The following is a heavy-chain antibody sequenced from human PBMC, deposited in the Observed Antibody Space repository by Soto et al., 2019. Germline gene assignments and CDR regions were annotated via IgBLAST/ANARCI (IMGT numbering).Heavy chain of an antibody. CDR3: ARSGAYCTSITCLFDSF. Sequence: QAQLVQSGGEVKKPGASVKVSCRASGYTFTSYGYAWVRQAPGQGLEWMGWISAYNGDTNYAEKFKDRVTLITDTSTTTAQMEMRNLGSDGTAVYYCARSGAYCTSITCLFDSFWGLGTLVTVSS. D-gene: IGHD2-8*01. V-gene: IGHV1-18*01. CDR2: ISAYNGDT. J-gene: IGHJ4*02. CDR1: GYTFTSYG.